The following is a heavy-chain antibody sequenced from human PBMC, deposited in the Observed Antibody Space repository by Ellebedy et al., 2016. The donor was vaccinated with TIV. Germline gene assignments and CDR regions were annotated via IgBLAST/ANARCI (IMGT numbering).Heavy chain of an antibody. CDR3: ARDCAAPYVRAFDI. J-gene: IGHJ3*02. Sequence: SETLSLXCAVYGGSFSDYYWGWIRQPPGKGLEWIGEINHSGSTNYNPSLKSRVTMSVDTSKTQFSLELGSLTAADTALYYCARDCAAPYVRAFDIWGQGTMVTVSS. CDR2: INHSGST. CDR1: GGSFSDYY. V-gene: IGHV4-34*01. D-gene: IGHD6-6*01.